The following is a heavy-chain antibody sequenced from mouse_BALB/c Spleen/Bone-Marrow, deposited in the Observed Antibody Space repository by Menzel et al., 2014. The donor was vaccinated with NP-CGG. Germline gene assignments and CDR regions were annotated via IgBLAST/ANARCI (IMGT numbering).Heavy chain of an antibody. CDR1: GYTFTDYA. CDR3: ARRGWLLPYYYAMDY. J-gene: IGHJ4*01. V-gene: IGHV1-67*01. CDR2: IGTYNGNT. D-gene: IGHD2-3*01. Sequence: ESGPELVRPGVSVKISCKGSGYTFTDYAMHWVKQSHAKSLEWIGVIGTYNGNTNYNQKFKGKATMTVDKSSSTAYMELARLTSEDSAIYYCARRGWLLPYYYAMDYWGQGTSVTVSS.